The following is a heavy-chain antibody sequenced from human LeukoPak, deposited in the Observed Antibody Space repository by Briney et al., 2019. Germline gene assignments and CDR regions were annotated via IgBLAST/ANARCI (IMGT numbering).Heavy chain of an antibody. CDR1: GFTFSLYS. D-gene: IGHD6-13*01. CDR2: IGQDGGEK. Sequence: GGSLRLSCAASGFTFSLYSMNWVRQAPGKGLEWVASIGQDGGEKSYVDSVKGRFTISRDNTKNSLYLQMNSLRAEDTAVYFCARDGTAAGLYFDLWGQGTLVTVSS. V-gene: IGHV3-7*01. CDR3: ARDGTAAGLYFDL. J-gene: IGHJ4*01.